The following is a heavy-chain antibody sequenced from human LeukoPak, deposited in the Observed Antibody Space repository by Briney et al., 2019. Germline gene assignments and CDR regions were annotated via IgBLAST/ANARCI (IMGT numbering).Heavy chain of an antibody. CDR1: GGSISSSSYY. Sequence: SETLSLTCTDSGGSISSSSYYWGWIRQPPGKGLEWIGSIYYSGSTYYNPSLKSRVTISVDTSKNQFSLKLSSVTAADTAVYYCARAKWELLKFDYWGQGTLVTVSS. J-gene: IGHJ4*02. V-gene: IGHV4-39*07. CDR3: ARAKWELLKFDY. D-gene: IGHD1-26*01. CDR2: IYYSGST.